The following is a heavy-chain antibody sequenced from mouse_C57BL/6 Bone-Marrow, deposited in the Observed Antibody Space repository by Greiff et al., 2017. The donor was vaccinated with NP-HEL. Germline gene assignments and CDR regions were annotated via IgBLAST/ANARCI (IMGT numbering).Heavy chain of an antibody. CDR2: ISSGGDYI. CDR1: GFTFSSYA. CDR3: TRDSTTVVAFDY. D-gene: IGHD1-1*01. Sequence: EVKLMESGEGLVKPGGSLKLSCAASGFTFSSYAMSWVRQTPEKRLEWVAYISSGGDYIYYADTVKGRFTISRDNARNTLYLQMSSLKSEDTAMYYCTRDSTTVVAFDYWGQGTTLTVSS. V-gene: IGHV5-9-1*02. J-gene: IGHJ2*01.